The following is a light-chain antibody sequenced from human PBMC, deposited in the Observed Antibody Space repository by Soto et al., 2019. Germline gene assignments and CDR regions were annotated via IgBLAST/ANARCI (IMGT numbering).Light chain of an antibody. V-gene: IGLV2-11*01. Sequence: QSALTQPRSVSGSPGQSVTISCTGTSSDVGGYNYVSWYQQHPGKAPKLMIYEVSKRPSGVPDRFSGSKSGNTASLTISGLQAEDEADYYCCSYAGSYTRFGGGTKLTVL. CDR3: CSYAGSYTR. J-gene: IGLJ2*01. CDR2: EVS. CDR1: SSDVGGYNY.